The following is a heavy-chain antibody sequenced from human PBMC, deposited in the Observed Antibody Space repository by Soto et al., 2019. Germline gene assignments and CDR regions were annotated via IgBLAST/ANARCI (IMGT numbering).Heavy chain of an antibody. CDR3: ATAWYYYGSGSYYNYYYGMDV. Sequence: GASVKVSCKASGGTFSSYAIIWVRQAPGQGLEWMGGIIPIFGTANYAQKFQGRVTITADESTSTAYMELSSLRSEDTAVYYCATAWYYYGSGSYYNYYYGMDVWGQGTTVTVSS. CDR1: GGTFSSYA. V-gene: IGHV1-69*13. D-gene: IGHD3-10*01. CDR2: IIPIFGTA. J-gene: IGHJ6*02.